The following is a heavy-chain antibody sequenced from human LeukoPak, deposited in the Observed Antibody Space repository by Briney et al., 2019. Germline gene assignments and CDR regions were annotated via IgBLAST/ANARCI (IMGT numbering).Heavy chain of an antibody. Sequence: PGGSLRLSCAASGFTFSDYYMSWIRQAPGKGLEWVSYISSSSSYTNYADSVKGRFTISRDNAKNSLYLQMNSLRAEDTAVYYCARVSLRTTYYFDYWGQGTLVTVSS. D-gene: IGHD4-17*01. CDR3: ARVSLRTTYYFDY. CDR1: GFTFSDYY. V-gene: IGHV3-11*06. J-gene: IGHJ4*02. CDR2: ISSSSSYT.